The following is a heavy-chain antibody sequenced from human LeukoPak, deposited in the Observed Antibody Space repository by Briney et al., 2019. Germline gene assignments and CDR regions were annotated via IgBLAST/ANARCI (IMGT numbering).Heavy chain of an antibody. CDR3: ATDYGDYVPIDY. V-gene: IGHV3-30*04. D-gene: IGHD4-17*01. CDR2: ISFDGTNK. CDR1: GVTLTNYA. Sequence: GGSLRLSCTASGVTLTNYAVHCVPRPPRRGVEGVAVISFDGTNKYYGDSVEGRFSVSRGNSKNTLYLQMNSLRPDDTAMYYCATDYGDYVPIDYWGQGTLVTVSS. J-gene: IGHJ4*02.